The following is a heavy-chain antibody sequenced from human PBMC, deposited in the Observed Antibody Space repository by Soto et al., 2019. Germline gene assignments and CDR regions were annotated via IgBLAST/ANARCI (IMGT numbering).Heavy chain of an antibody. CDR1: GVSVNSVDYY. Sequence: PSETLSLTCTGSGVSVNSVDYYWSLSRQPPVSGLECIGYFYYICITNYNPSLKSRFTISAPTSKHPSPLKLSSVTAADTAVYYCARVCDRQLGWNYYYYGMDVWAQGTTVTSP. CDR2: FYYICIT. J-gene: IGHJ6*02. CDR3: ARVCDRQLGWNYYYYGMDV. D-gene: IGHD6-13*01. V-gene: IGHV4-61*08.